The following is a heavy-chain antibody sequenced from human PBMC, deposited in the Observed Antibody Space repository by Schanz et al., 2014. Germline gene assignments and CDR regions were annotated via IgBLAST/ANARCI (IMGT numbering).Heavy chain of an antibody. Sequence: QVQLVQSGAEVKKPGVSVKVSCKASGYTFTTYYIHWFRQAPGQGLEWMGWISAYNGHTTYAQKFQGRVTMTTDTSTSTAYMELRSLISDDTAVYYCVRDAGWAFGDYHGMDVWGQGTSVTVSS. CDR1: GYTFTTYY. V-gene: IGHV1-18*04. J-gene: IGHJ6*02. CDR2: ISAYNGHT. D-gene: IGHD3-10*01. CDR3: VRDAGWAFGDYHGMDV.